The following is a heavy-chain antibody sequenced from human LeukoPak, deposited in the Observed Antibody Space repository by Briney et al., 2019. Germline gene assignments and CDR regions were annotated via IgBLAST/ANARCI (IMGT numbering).Heavy chain of an antibody. V-gene: IGHV3-33*01. CDR3: ARSGGSGSYYGL. D-gene: IGHD1-26*01. CDR2: IWYDGSNK. CDR1: GFTFSSYG. J-gene: IGHJ4*02. Sequence: GGSLRLSCAASGFTFSSYGMHWVRQAPGKGLEWVAVIWYDGSNKYYADSVKGRFTISRDNSENTLYLQMNSLRAEDTAVYYCARSGGSGSYYGLWGQGTLVTVSS.